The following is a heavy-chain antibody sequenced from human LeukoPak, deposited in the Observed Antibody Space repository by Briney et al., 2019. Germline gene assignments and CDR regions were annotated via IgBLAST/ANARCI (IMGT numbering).Heavy chain of an antibody. J-gene: IGHJ4*02. CDR2: IKQDGSEK. D-gene: IGHD5-18*01. CDR3: ARDSVRPYDTALFDY. CDR1: GFTFSSYW. V-gene: IGHV3-7*01. Sequence: PGGSLRLSCAASGFTFSSYWMSWVRQAPGKGLEWVANIKQDGSEKYYVDSVKGRLTISRDSAKNSLYLQMNSLRAEDTAVYYCARDSVRPYDTALFDYWGQGTLVTVSS.